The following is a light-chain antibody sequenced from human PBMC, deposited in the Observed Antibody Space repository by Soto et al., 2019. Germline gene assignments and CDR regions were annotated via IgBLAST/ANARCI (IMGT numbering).Light chain of an antibody. CDR1: ESVSTN. CDR2: GAS. Sequence: IVMKQSPSTLSLSPGERATLSCRASESVSTNLAWYQQKAGQPPRLLIYGASTRATGIPARFSGSGHAIEFTRTISNLQSEEFAVYYCQQYGSSSRSCGQGTKVDIK. CDR3: QQYGSSSRS. J-gene: IGKJ1*01. V-gene: IGKV3-15*01.